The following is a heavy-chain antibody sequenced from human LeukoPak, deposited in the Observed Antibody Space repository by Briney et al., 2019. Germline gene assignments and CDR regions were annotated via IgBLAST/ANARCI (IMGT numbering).Heavy chain of an antibody. Sequence: GGSLRLSCAVSGFTFSSYSMNWVRQAPGKGLEWVSSISSSSYIHYADSVKGRFTMSRDNAKNSLYLQMNSLRAEDTAVYYCTRRTSVLPFDYWGQGTLVTVSS. CDR1: GFTFSSYS. CDR3: TRRTSVLPFDY. CDR2: ISSSSYI. J-gene: IGHJ4*02. V-gene: IGHV3-21*01. D-gene: IGHD2-8*01.